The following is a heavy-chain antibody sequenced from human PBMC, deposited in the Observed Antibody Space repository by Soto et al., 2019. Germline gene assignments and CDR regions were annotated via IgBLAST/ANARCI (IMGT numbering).Heavy chain of an antibody. J-gene: IGHJ3*02. CDR1: GFTFSRYS. CDR2: ISSSSSTI. D-gene: IGHD2-21*02. CDR3: ARVAPIVVVTATAGNAFDI. V-gene: IGHV3-48*02. Sequence: WGSLRLSCAASGFTFSRYSMHWVRQAPGKGLEWVSYISSSSSTIYYADSVKGRFTISRDNAKNSLYLQMNSLRDEDTAVYYCARVAPIVVVTATAGNAFDIWGQGTMVTVSS.